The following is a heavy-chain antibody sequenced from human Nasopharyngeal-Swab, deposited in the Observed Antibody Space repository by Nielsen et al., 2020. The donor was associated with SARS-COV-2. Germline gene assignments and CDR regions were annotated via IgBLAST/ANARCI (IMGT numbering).Heavy chain of an antibody. CDR3: ARDPRGPDY. D-gene: IGHD6-25*01. CDR1: GYTFTSYG. Sequence: ASVKVSCKASGYTFTSYGISWVRQAPGQGLEWMGWISPYNGKTKYAQKFQDRVTMTTDTSMSTAYMELRSLRSDDTAVYFCARDPRGPDYWGQGTLVTVSS. V-gene: IGHV1-18*01. CDR2: ISPYNGKT. J-gene: IGHJ4*02.